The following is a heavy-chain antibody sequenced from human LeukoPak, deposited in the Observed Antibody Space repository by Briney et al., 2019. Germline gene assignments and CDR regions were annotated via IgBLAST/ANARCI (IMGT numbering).Heavy chain of an antibody. CDR3: ARANDFGDYVFDY. Sequence: TGGSLRLSCVVSGFTLSSHWMTWVRQAPGKGLEWVANINQDGSEKYYVDSVKGRFTISRDNAKNSLYLHMNSLRAEDTAIYYCARANDFGDYVFDYWGQGTLVIVSS. CDR1: GFTLSSHW. J-gene: IGHJ4*02. D-gene: IGHD4-17*01. V-gene: IGHV3-7*03. CDR2: INQDGSEK.